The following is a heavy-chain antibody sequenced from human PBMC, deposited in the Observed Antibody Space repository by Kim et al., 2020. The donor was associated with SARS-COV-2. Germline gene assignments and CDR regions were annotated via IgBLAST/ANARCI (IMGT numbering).Heavy chain of an antibody. CDR3: ARDVRYNWNDGRYYYGMDV. D-gene: IGHD1-20*01. J-gene: IGHJ6*02. V-gene: IGHV1-69*13. Sequence: SVKVSCKASGGTFSSYAISWVRQAPGQGLEWMGGIIPIFGTANYAQKFQGRVTITADESTSTAYMELSSLRSEDTAVYYCARDVRYNWNDGRYYYGMDVWGQGTTVTVSS. CDR1: GGTFSSYA. CDR2: IIPIFGTA.